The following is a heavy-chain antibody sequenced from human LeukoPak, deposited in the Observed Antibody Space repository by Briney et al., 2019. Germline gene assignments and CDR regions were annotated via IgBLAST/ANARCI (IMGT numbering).Heavy chain of an antibody. D-gene: IGHD3-22*01. CDR3: AREALYDSSGYYQPPDY. CDR1: GFTFSSYS. Sequence: KSWGVLRLSCAASGFTFSSYSMNWVRQAPGKGLEWVSSISSSSSYIYYADSVKGRFAISRDNAKNSLYLQMNSLRAEDTAVYYCAREALYDSSGYYQPPDYWGQGTLVTVSS. J-gene: IGHJ4*02. CDR2: ISSSSSYI. V-gene: IGHV3-21*01.